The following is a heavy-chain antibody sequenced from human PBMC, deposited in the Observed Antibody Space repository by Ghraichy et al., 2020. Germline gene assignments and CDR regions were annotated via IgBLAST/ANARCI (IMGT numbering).Heavy chain of an antibody. D-gene: IGHD3-16*01. Sequence: GGSLRLSCAASGFTFSTYGMHWVRQAPGKGLEWVAFIRYDGSDKYYVDSVKGRFTISRDNSKNTLYLQMNSLRAEDTAVYYCAKDGGPSSILDYWGQGTLVTVSS. V-gene: IGHV3-30*02. J-gene: IGHJ4*02. CDR3: AKDGGPSSILDY. CDR1: GFTFSTYG. CDR2: IRYDGSDK.